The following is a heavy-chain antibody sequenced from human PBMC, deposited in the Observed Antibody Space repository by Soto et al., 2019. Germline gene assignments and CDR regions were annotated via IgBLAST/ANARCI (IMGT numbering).Heavy chain of an antibody. CDR2: IYWNDDK. J-gene: IGHJ5*02. CDR3: AHMLLWFGELFKNWFDP. Sequence: QITLKESGPTLVKPTQTLTLTCTFSGFSLSTSGVGVGWIRQPPGKALEWLALIYWNDDKRYSPSLTSRLTITKDTSKNQVVLTMTNMDPVDTATYYCAHMLLWFGELFKNWFDPWGQGTLVTVSS. D-gene: IGHD3-10*01. CDR1: GFSLSTSGVG. V-gene: IGHV2-5*01.